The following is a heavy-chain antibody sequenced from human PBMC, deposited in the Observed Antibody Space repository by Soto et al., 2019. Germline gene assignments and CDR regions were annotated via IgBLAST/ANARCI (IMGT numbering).Heavy chain of an antibody. J-gene: IGHJ4*01. CDR3: TTDTRTTLSEIRFDY. CDR2: VKSKADGGSG. Sequence: GGSLRLSCAASGFTFNNAWINWVRQVPGKGLEWVGRVKSKADGGSGDYAAPVKGRFVVSRDDSKDIVYLQMNSLKIEDTGVYYCTTDTRTTLSEIRFDYWGDGTQVTGSS. D-gene: IGHD1-26*01. V-gene: IGHV3-15*07. CDR1: GFTFNNAW.